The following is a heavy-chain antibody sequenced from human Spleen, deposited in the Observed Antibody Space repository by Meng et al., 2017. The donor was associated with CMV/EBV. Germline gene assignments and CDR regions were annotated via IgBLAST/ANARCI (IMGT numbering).Heavy chain of an antibody. V-gene: IGHV1-46*01. CDR1: GYSFTTYF. Sequence: ASVKVSCKASGYSFTTYFVHWVRQAPGQGLEWMGIINPNGGSASYPQKFQGRVTMTRDTSTSTVYMQLSSLRSEDTAVYYCAREGGVTSIPSKNQFDYWGQGTLVTVSS. D-gene: IGHD2/OR15-2a*01. CDR3: AREGGVTSIPSKNQFDY. J-gene: IGHJ4*02. CDR2: INPNGGSA.